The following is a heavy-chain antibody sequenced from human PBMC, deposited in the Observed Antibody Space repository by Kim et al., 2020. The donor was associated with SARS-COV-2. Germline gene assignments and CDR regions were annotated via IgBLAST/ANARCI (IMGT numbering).Heavy chain of an antibody. CDR1: GYTLTELS. CDR3: ATDILGFGIVVVTAAGNAFDI. J-gene: IGHJ3*02. Sequence: ASVKVSCKVSGYTLTELSMHWVRQAPGKGLEWMGGFDPEDGETIYAQKFQGRVTMTEDTSTDTAYMELSSLRSEDTAVYYCATDILGFGIVVVTAAGNAFDIWGQGTMVTVSS. D-gene: IGHD2-21*02. CDR2: FDPEDGET. V-gene: IGHV1-24*01.